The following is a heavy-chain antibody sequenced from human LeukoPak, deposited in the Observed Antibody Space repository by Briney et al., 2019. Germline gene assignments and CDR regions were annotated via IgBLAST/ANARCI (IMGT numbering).Heavy chain of an antibody. J-gene: IGHJ4*02. D-gene: IGHD5-24*01. Sequence: GGSLRLSCAASGFTFSTYGMHWVRQAPGKGLEWVAFIRYDGSKKYYADSVKGRFTISRDNTKKTMYIQMNSLRPDDTAVYYCAKAPGWLQYPNQHSFDYWGQGTLVTVSS. CDR2: IRYDGSKK. CDR1: GFTFSTYG. CDR3: AKAPGWLQYPNQHSFDY. V-gene: IGHV3-30*02.